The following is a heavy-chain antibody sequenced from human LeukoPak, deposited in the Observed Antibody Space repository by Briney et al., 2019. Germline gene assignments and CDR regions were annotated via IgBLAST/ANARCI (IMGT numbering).Heavy chain of an antibody. D-gene: IGHD3-3*01. Sequence: GGSLRLSCAASGFTFSSYAMSWVRQAPGKGLEWVSSISGSGGSTYYADSVKGRFTISRDNSKNTLYLQLNSLRAEDTAVYYCAKGLSIFGVVILPFDYWGQGTLVTVSS. J-gene: IGHJ4*02. CDR2: ISGSGGST. CDR1: GFTFSSYA. V-gene: IGHV3-23*01. CDR3: AKGLSIFGVVILPFDY.